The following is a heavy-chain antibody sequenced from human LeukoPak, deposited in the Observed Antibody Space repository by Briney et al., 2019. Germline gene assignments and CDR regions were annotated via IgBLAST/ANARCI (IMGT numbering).Heavy chain of an antibody. CDR3: ARHGVTGIQGVDY. J-gene: IGHJ4*02. CDR2: IYPGDSDT. CDR1: GYSFTSYW. Sequence: GESLKISCKGSGYSFTSYWIGWGRQMPGKGLEWMGVIYPGDSDTRYSPSFQGQVTISADKSISTAYLQWSSLKASDTAMYYCARHGVTGIQGVDYWGQGTLVTVSS. D-gene: IGHD5-18*01. V-gene: IGHV5-51*01.